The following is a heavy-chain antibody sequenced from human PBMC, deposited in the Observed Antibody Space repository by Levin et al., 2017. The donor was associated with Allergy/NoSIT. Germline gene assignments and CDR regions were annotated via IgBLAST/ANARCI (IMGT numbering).Heavy chain of an antibody. CDR2: IIPIFGTA. V-gene: IGHV1-69*06. D-gene: IGHD2-2*01. Sequence: SVKVSCKASGGTFSSYAISWVRQAPGQGLEWMGGIIPIFGTANYAQKFQGRVTITADKSTSTAYMELSSLRSEDTAVYYCAGPTLPAAMGQDLYYYMDVWGKGTTVTVSS. J-gene: IGHJ6*03. CDR1: GGTFSSYA. CDR3: AGPTLPAAMGQDLYYYMDV.